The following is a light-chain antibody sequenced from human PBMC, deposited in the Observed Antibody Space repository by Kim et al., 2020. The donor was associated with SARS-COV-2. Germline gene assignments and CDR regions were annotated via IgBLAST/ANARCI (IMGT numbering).Light chain of an antibody. V-gene: IGLV7-43*01. CDR2: SPS. Sequence: QTVVTQEPSLTVSPGGTVTLTCTSSTGPVTNTYFPNWIQQKPGQAPRALLSSPSDKHSWTPARFSVSLRGGKAALTLSGAQPEDEADYYCLLYYGGSWFFGGGTKVTVL. J-gene: IGLJ2*01. CDR1: TGPVTNTYF. CDR3: LLYYGGSWF.